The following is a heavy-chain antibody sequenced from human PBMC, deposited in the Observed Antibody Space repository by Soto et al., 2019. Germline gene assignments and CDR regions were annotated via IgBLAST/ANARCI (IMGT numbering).Heavy chain of an antibody. V-gene: IGHV3-7*03. CDR1: GFTFSSYW. Sequence: EVQLVESGGGLVQPGGSLRLSCAASGFTFSSYWMSWVRQAPGKGLEWVANIKQDGSEKYYVDSVKGRFTISRDNAKNSLYLQMNSLRAEDTAVYYCARDLLTVVTPGYFDYWGQGTLVTVSS. CDR2: IKQDGSEK. D-gene: IGHD2-21*02. J-gene: IGHJ4*02. CDR3: ARDLLTVVTPGYFDY.